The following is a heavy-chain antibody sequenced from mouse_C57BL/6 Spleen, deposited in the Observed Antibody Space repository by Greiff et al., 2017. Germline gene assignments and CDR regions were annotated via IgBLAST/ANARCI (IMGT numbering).Heavy chain of an antibody. CDR2: MSYDGSN. V-gene: IGHV3-6*01. J-gene: IGHJ3*01. Sequence: EVQLQESGPGLVKPSQSLSLTCSVTGYSITSGYYWNWIRQFPGNKLEWMGYMSYDGSNNYNPSLKNRISITRDTSKNQFFLKLNSVTTEDTATYYCARDDPAWFAYWGQGTLVTVSA. CDR1: GYSITSGYY. CDR3: ARDDPAWFAY.